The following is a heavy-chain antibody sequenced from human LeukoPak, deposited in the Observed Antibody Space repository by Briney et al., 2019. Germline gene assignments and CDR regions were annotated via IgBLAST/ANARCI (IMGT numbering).Heavy chain of an antibody. CDR2: ISSDRSNT. J-gene: IGHJ4*02. CDR1: GFTFSGYA. V-gene: IGHV3-30-3*01. CDR3: ARGTNTGYGGLSVGFDH. D-gene: IGHD4-23*01. Sequence: GGVLELPFAPSGFTFSGYAMHWVRRAPGKGVEGVAVISSDRSNTYYADSVKGRFTISRENSKNTLYLQMNNLTTEDTALYHCARGTNTGYGGLSVGFDHWGQGTLVTVSS.